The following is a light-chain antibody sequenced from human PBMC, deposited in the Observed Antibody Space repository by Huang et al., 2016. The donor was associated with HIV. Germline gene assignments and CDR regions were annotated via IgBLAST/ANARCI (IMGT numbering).Light chain of an antibody. CDR2: GAS. CDR1: QGIANS. V-gene: IGKV1-NL1*01. CDR3: QQYYITPRT. Sequence: DIQMTQSPSSLSAYVGDRVSITCRASQGIANSLAWYQQQPGKAPHLLVSGASKLASGVPSRFSGSGSGTNYILTITSLQPEDFATYYCQQYYITPRTFGQGTKVEV. J-gene: IGKJ1*01.